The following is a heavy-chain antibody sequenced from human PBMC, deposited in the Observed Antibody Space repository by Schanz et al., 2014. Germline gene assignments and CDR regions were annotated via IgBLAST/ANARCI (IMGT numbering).Heavy chain of an antibody. J-gene: IGHJ6*02. CDR1: GFTFDEYG. CDR3: AKGSMAARPLLPTDYYFYGTDI. V-gene: IGHV3-33*06. D-gene: IGHD6-6*01. Sequence: VQLVESGGDLVQPGRSLRLSCAASGFTFDEYGMHWVRQAPGKGLEWVAVIWYDGTDRYYADSVKGRFTISRDNSKNTLYMEMNSLRAEDTAVYYCAKGSMAARPLLPTDYYFYGTDIWGQGTTVTVSS. CDR2: IWYDGTDR.